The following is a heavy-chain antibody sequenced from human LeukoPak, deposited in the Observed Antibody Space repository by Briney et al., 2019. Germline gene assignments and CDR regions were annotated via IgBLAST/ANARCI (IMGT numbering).Heavy chain of an antibody. V-gene: IGHV1-2*02. D-gene: IGHD1-26*01. Sequence: ASVKVSCKASGYTFTGYYMHWVRQAPGQGLEWMGWINPNSGGTNYAQKFQGRVTMTRDTSISTAYMELSRLRSDDTAVYYCARVDQWDQSPNFDYWGQGTLVTVSS. CDR3: ARVDQWDQSPNFDY. CDR1: GYTFTGYY. CDR2: INPNSGGT. J-gene: IGHJ4*02.